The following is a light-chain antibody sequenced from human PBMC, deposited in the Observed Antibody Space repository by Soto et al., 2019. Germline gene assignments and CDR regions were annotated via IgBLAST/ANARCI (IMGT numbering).Light chain of an antibody. Sequence: DIVLTQSPATLSLSPGERATLSCSASQSVGSYFAWYQQKPGQAPRLLIYDAFSRATGTPARFSGSGSGTDFTLTISSLEPEDFAVYFCQQRSSWPLTFGGGTMVEIK. V-gene: IGKV3-11*01. CDR1: QSVGSY. CDR3: QQRSSWPLT. CDR2: DAF. J-gene: IGKJ4*01.